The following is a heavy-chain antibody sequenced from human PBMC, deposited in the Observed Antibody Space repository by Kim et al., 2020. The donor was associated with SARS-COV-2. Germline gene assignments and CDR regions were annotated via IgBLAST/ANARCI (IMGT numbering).Heavy chain of an antibody. D-gene: IGHD2-2*01. CDR1: GGSISSSSYY. J-gene: IGHJ2*01. V-gene: IGHV4-39*01. CDR3: ARHVAGYCSSTSCYVPPDYWYFDL. Sequence: SETLSLTCTVSGGSISSSSYYWGWIRQPPGKGLEWIGSIYYSGSTYYNPSLKSRVTISVDTSKNQFSLKLSSVTAADTAVYYCARHVAGYCSSTSCYVPPDYWYFDLWGRGTLVTVSS. CDR2: IYYSGST.